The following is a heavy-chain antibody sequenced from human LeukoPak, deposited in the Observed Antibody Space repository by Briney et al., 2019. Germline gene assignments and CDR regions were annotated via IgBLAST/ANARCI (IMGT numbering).Heavy chain of an antibody. Sequence: GGSLRLSCAASGYTFRTYDMHWVRQATGKGLEWVSSIGSAGDTYYAGSVKDRFTISRENVKNSLYLQMNSLRDGDTAVYYCVRGGDIGFDYWGQGTLVTVSS. V-gene: IGHV3-13*01. J-gene: IGHJ4*02. CDR1: GYTFRTYD. D-gene: IGHD3-16*01. CDR3: VRGGDIGFDY. CDR2: IGSAGDT.